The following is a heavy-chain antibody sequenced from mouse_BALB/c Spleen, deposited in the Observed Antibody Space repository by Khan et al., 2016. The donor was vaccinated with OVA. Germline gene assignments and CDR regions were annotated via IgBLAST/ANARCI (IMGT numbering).Heavy chain of an antibody. V-gene: IGHV2-3*01. CDR2: IWGDGST. CDR1: GFSLTSYG. D-gene: IGHD1-1*01. Sequence: QVQLKQSGPGLVAPSQSLSITCTVSGFSLTSYGVNWVRQPPGTGLEWLGMIWGDGSTNYHSTLKSSLIISKDHSKRQVFLTLNSLQTDDTATYYCAKFTPDYYSMDYWGQGTSVTVSS. J-gene: IGHJ4*01. CDR3: AKFTPDYYSMDY.